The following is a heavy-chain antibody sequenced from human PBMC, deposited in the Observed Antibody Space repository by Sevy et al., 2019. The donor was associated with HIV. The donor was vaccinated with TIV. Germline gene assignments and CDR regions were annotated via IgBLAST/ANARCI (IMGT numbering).Heavy chain of an antibody. CDR2: LKSDVYGGTV. CDR1: GFTFGDYC. D-gene: IGHD6-13*01. J-gene: IGHJ4*02. Sequence: GGSLRLSCTASGFTFGDYCMSWVRQAPGKGLEWVAFLKSDVYGGTVDHAASVRGRFVISRDDSKTMAYLQMNDLKTEDTGVYYCTRWKAAQSIFDYWGQGALVTASS. CDR3: TRWKAAQSIFDY. V-gene: IGHV3-49*04.